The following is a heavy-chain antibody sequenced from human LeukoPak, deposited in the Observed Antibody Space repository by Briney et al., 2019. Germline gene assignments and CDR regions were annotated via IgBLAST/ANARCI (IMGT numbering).Heavy chain of an antibody. CDR1: GFTFSNYW. D-gene: IGHD2-15*01. V-gene: IGHV3-7*01. Sequence: GGSLRLSCAASGFTFSNYWMRGVRQAPGKGLEWVANINRDGSGKYYVDSVKGRFIISRDNAKNSLYLQMNSLGAGDTAVYYCEGGPGYWGQGTLVTVSS. J-gene: IGHJ4*02. CDR3: EGGPGY. CDR2: INRDGSGK.